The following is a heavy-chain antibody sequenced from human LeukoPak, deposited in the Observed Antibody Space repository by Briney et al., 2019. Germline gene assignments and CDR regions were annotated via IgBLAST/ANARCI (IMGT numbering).Heavy chain of an antibody. CDR2: IYSGGST. J-gene: IGHJ5*02. V-gene: IGHV3-66*01. D-gene: IGHD4-17*01. CDR1: GFTVSSNY. CDR3: ARDLELPTTVTTP. Sequence: GGSLRLSCAASGFTVSSNYMGWVRQAPGKGLEWVSVIYSGGSTYYADSVKGRFTISRDNSKNTLYLQMNSLRAEDTAVYYCARDLELPTTVTTPWGQGTLVTVSS.